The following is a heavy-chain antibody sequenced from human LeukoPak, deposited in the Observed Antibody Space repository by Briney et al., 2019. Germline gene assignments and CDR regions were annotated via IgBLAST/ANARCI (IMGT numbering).Heavy chain of an antibody. CDR2: IFHSGST. Sequence: SETLSLTRTVSGYSISSGYYWGWIRQPPGKGLEWIGSIFHSGSTYYNPSLKSRVTISVDTSKNQFSLKLSSVTAADTAVYYCARLSYYYYMDVWGKGTTVTVSS. CDR1: GYSISSGYY. CDR3: ARLSYYYYMDV. J-gene: IGHJ6*03. V-gene: IGHV4-38-2*02.